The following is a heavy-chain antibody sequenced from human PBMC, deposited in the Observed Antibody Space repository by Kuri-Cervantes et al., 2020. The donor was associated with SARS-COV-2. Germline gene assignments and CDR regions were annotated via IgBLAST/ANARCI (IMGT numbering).Heavy chain of an antibody. V-gene: IGHV3-21*01. Sequence: LSLTCAASGFTFSSYSMNWVRQAPGKGLEWVSSISSSSSYIYYADSVKGRFTISRDNAKNSLYLQMNSLRAEDTAVYYCARDARELRGDYYYYGMDVWAQGTTVTVSS. J-gene: IGHJ6*02. D-gene: IGHD1-26*01. CDR3: ARDARELRGDYYYYGMDV. CDR1: GFTFSSYS. CDR2: ISSSSSYI.